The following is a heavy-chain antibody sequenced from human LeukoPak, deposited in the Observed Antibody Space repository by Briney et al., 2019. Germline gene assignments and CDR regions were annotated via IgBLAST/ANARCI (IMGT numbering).Heavy chain of an antibody. CDR3: ARRRLRPSIIIDY. CDR1: GGSISSISSNNYH. J-gene: IGHJ4*02. V-gene: IGHV4-39*01. CDR2: IYYSGST. D-gene: IGHD4-17*01. Sequence: SETLSLTCIVSGGSISSISSNNYHWGWIRQPPGKGLEWIGSIYYSGSTYYNPSLKSRVTISVDTSKNQFSLKLSSMTAADTAVYYCARRRLRPSIIIDYWGQGTLVTVSS.